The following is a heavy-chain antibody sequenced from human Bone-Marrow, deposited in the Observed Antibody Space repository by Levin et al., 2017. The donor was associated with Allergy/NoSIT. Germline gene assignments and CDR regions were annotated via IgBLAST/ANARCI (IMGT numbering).Heavy chain of an antibody. D-gene: IGHD3-22*01. J-gene: IGHJ1*01. Sequence: GGSLRLSCAASGFSIESYAMVWVRQAPGKGLEWVSGISWNGGNTGYADSVRGRFTISRDNAKNSLFLQMNSLRAEDTALYYCAKAAFYYDSSNYRAEYFHRWGQGTLVTVSS. V-gene: IGHV3-9*01. CDR3: AKAAFYYDSSNYRAEYFHR. CDR1: GFSIESYA. CDR2: ISWNGGNT.